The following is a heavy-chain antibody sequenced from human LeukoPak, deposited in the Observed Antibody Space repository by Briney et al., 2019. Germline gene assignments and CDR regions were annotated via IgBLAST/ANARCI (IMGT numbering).Heavy chain of an antibody. V-gene: IGHV3-7*03. Sequence: GGSLRLSCAASRFTFSTNWMGRVRQAPGKGLEWVASITPAGSEKYYANSMKGRFTISRDNAKNSLFLQMNSLRADDTGVYFCVSGGDSGYWGQRTLVTVSS. CDR2: ITPAGSEK. D-gene: IGHD2-21*02. J-gene: IGHJ4*02. CDR1: RFTFSTNW. CDR3: VSGGDSGY.